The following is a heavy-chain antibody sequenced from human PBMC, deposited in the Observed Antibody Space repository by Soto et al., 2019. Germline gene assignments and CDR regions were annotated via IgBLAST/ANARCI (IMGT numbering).Heavy chain of an antibody. D-gene: IGHD2-2*01. J-gene: IGHJ4*02. CDR1: WDSISSNSAA. CDR2: TYYRSKWYN. Sequence: HSQTLSLTCDISWDSISSNSAACNWFRQSPSRGLEWLGRTYYRSKWYNDYAVSVKSRITINPDTSKNQFSLQLNSVTPEDTAVYYCARGLIGIVVVPAAMRPFDYWGQGTLVTVSS. V-gene: IGHV6-1*01. CDR3: ARGLIGIVVVPAAMRPFDY.